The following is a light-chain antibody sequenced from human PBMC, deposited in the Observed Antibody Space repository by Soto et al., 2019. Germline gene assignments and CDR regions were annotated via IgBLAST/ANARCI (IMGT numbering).Light chain of an antibody. CDR3: SSYTTNTTPVV. J-gene: IGLJ2*01. CDR2: DVS. CDR1: SSDVGSYNY. Sequence: QSALTQPASLSGSPGQSITISCTGSSSDVGSYNYVSWYQVQPGKAPRLMIYDVSDRPSVVSNRFSGSKSGNTASLTISGLQADDEGDYYCSSYTTNTTPVVFGGGTKLTVL. V-gene: IGLV2-14*03.